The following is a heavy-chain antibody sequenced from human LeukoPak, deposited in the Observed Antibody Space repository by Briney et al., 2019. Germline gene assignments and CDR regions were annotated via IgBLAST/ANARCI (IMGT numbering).Heavy chain of an antibody. V-gene: IGHV3-21*01. CDR2: ISSSSSYI. D-gene: IGHD6-13*01. CDR3: ARGAHSSSWYGY. CDR1: GFTLSSYS. Sequence: PGGSLRLSCAASGFTLSSYSMNWVRQAPGKGLEWVSSISSSSSYIYYADSVKGRFTISRDNAKNSLYLQMNSLRAEDTAVYYCARGAHSSSWYGYWGQGTLVTVSS. J-gene: IGHJ4*02.